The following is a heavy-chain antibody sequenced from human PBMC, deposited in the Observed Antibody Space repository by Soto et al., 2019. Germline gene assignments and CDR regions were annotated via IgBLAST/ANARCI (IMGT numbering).Heavy chain of an antibody. Sequence: QVQLQESGPGLVKPSETLSLSCTVSGGSISSYYWSWFRQSPGKRMEWIGYVHHSWGSSYNPSLQSRVSISLDTSKSQFSLKVTSVTATDTSVYYCARLRFGPLLGLVDIWGQGTTVTVSS. J-gene: IGHJ6*02. CDR2: VHHSWGS. D-gene: IGHD3-10*01. CDR1: GGSISSYY. CDR3: ARLRFGPLLGLVDI. V-gene: IGHV4-59*08.